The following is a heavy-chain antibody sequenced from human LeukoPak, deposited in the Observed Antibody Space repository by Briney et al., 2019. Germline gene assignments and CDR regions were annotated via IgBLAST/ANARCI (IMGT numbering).Heavy chain of an antibody. Sequence: GGSLRLSCAASGFTFSSYAMHWVRQAPGKGLEWVAVISYDGSNKYYADSVKGRFTISRDNSKNTLYLQMNSLRAEDTAVYYCASFEYSSSSGTPWDYWSQGTLVTVSS. CDR3: ASFEYSSSSGTPWDY. J-gene: IGHJ4*02. CDR2: ISYDGSNK. V-gene: IGHV3-30-3*01. D-gene: IGHD6-6*01. CDR1: GFTFSSYA.